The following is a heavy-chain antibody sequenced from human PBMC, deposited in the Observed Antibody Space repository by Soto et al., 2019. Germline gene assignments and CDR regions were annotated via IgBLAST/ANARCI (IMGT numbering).Heavy chain of an antibody. J-gene: IGHJ6*04. CDR3: SIDLTYYYDSYYYYGMEV. D-gene: IGHD3-22*01. V-gene: IGHV3-21*01. CDR1: GFTCGSYS. CDR2: ISSSSSYI. Sequence: GGSLRLCYAAFGFTCGSYSMNWISQTLSKGLEWVSSISSSSSYIYYADSVKGRFTISRDNAKNSLYLQMNSLRAEDTAVYYCSIDLTYYYDSYYYYGMEVLVKGTTVTVSS.